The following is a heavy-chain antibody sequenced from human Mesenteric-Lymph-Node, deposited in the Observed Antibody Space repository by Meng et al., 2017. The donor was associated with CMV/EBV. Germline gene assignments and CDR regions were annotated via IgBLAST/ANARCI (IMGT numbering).Heavy chain of an antibody. D-gene: IGHD5-18*01. CDR1: GGSISSSSYY. Sequence: GSLRLSCTVSGGSISSSSYYWGWIRQPPGKGLEWIGSIYYSGTTTYNPSLKSRVTISVDTSKNQFSLKLSSVTAADTAVYYCARGPSLGYSYGFGWFDPWGQGTLVTVSS. V-gene: IGHV4-39*07. CDR3: ARGPSLGYSYGFGWFDP. CDR2: IYYSGTT. J-gene: IGHJ5*02.